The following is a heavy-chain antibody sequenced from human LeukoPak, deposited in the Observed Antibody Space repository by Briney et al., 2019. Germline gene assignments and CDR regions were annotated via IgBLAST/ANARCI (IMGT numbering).Heavy chain of an antibody. CDR2: IWYDGTNK. Sequence: PGRSLRLSCAASGFSFSSYGMHWVRQAPGKGLEWGAVIWYDGTNKYYADSVKGRFTISRDNSKNTLYLQMNSLRAEDTAVYYYARDQRGFSYSKYYFDYWGQGTLVTVSS. CDR3: ARDQRGFSYSKYYFDY. D-gene: IGHD5-18*01. CDR1: GFSFSSYG. V-gene: IGHV3-33*01. J-gene: IGHJ4*02.